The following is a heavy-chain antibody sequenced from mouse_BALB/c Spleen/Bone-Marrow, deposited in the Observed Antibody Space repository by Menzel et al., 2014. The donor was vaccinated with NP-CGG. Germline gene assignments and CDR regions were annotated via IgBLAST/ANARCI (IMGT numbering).Heavy chain of an antibody. CDR1: GDSITSGY. D-gene: IGHD1-1*01. Sequence: VQLQQPGPSLVKPSQSLSLTCSVTGDSITSGYWNWIRKFPGNKFEYMGYISHSGSTYYNPSLKSRISITRDTSKNRSSLKWKSVTSQHTTTYYCASGLYYFGRSSYCYLDVWGAGTTVAVS. CDR3: ASGLYYFGRSSYCYLDV. V-gene: IGHV3-8*02. J-gene: IGHJ1*01. CDR2: ISHSGST.